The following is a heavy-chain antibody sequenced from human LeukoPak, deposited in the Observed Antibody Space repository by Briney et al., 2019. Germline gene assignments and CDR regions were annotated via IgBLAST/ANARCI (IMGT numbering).Heavy chain of an antibody. CDR3: ARDTAMAPDYYFDY. J-gene: IGHJ4*02. D-gene: IGHD5-18*01. CDR1: GGSISSSSYY. Sequence: SETLSLTCTVSGGSISSSSYYWSWIRQPAGKGLEWIGRIYTSGSTNYNPSLKSRVTMSVDTSKNQFSLKLSSVTAAGTAVYYCARDTAMAPDYYFDYWGQGTLVTVSS. CDR2: IYTSGST. V-gene: IGHV4-61*02.